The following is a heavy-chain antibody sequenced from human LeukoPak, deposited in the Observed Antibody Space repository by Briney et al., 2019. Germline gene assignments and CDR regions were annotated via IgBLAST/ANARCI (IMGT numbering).Heavy chain of an antibody. J-gene: IGHJ6*02. D-gene: IGHD2-15*01. CDR2: IYYSGST. CDR3: ARQVGYCSGGSCYNYYYGMDV. CDR1: GGSISSYY. V-gene: IGHV4-59*08. Sequence: PSETLSLTCTVSGGSISSYYWSWIRQPPGKGLEWIGYIYYSGSTNYNPSLKSRVTISVDTSKNQFSLKLSSVTAADTAVYYCARQVGYCSGGSCYNYYYGMDVWGQGTTVTVSS.